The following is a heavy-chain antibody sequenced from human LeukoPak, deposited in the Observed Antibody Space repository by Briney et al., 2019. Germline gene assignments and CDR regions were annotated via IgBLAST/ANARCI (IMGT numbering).Heavy chain of an antibody. V-gene: IGHV3-23*01. Sequence: GGSLRLSCAASGFTFSSYAMSWVRQAPGKGLEWVSAISGSGGSTYYADSVKGRFTISRDNSKNTLYLQMNSLRAEDTAVYYCAKDRGIVVVPAAQRHAFDIWGQGTMVTVSS. CDR2: ISGSGGST. D-gene: IGHD2-2*01. CDR1: GFTFSSYA. CDR3: AKDRGIVVVPAAQRHAFDI. J-gene: IGHJ3*02.